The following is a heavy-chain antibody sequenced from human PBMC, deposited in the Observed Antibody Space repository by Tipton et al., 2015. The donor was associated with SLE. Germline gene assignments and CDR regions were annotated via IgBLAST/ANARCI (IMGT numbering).Heavy chain of an antibody. CDR2: MNPNSGNT. V-gene: IGHV1-8*01. CDR3: ASRSPSSNFGPTGGMDV. J-gene: IGHJ6*02. D-gene: IGHD4/OR15-4a*01. Sequence: QVQLVQSGAEVKKPGASVKVSCKASGYTFSSYDINWVRQATGQGLEWMGWMNPNSGNTGYAQKFQGRVTMTRNTSISTAYMELSSLRSEDTAVYYCASRSPSSNFGPTGGMDVGGQGTTVTVSS. CDR1: GYTFSSYD.